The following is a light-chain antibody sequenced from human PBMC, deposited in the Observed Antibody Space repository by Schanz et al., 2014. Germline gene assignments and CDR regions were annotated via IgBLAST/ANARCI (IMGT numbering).Light chain of an antibody. V-gene: IGKV3D-15*01. CDR3: QQYNNWPPLT. Sequence: EIVLTQSPATLSLSPGERATLSCRASQGDSSYLAWYQQRPGQAPRLLIYAASSRATGIPDRFSGSGSGTEFTLTISSLQSEDFAVYYCQQYNNWPPLTFGGGTKVEI. CDR2: AAS. CDR1: QGDSSY. J-gene: IGKJ4*01.